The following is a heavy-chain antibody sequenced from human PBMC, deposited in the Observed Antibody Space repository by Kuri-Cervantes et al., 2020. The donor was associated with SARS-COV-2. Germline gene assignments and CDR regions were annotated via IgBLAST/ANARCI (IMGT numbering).Heavy chain of an antibody. D-gene: IGHD4-23*01. CDR3: ARPGGFLDV. Sequence: SETLSLTCTVSGGSISSSSYYWGWIRQPPGKGLEWIGSIYYSGSTYYNPSLKSRVTISVDTSKNQFSLKLSSVTAADTAVYYCARPGGFLDVWGKGTKVTVSS. J-gene: IGHJ6*04. CDR2: IYYSGST. V-gene: IGHV4-39*01. CDR1: GGSISSSSYY.